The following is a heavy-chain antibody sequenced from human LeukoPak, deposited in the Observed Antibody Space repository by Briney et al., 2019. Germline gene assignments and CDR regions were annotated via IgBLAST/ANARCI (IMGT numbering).Heavy chain of an antibody. CDR2: ISGSGGNT. D-gene: IGHD3-22*01. V-gene: IGHV3-23*01. J-gene: IGHJ4*02. Sequence: VKPGGSLRLSCAVSGLTFSNYAMTWVRQAPGKGLEWVSSISGSGGNTYYADSVKGRFAISRDNSKNTVYLQMNSLRAEDTAVYYCARGLVPYDSSGYYIDWGQGTLVTVSS. CDR3: ARGLVPYDSSGYYID. CDR1: GLTFSNYA.